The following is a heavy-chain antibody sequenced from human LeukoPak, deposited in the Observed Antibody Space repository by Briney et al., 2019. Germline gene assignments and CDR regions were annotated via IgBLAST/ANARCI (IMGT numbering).Heavy chain of an antibody. V-gene: IGHV4-59*08. D-gene: IGHD6-13*01. Sequence: SETLSLTCTVSGGSISSYYWSWIRQPPGKGLEWIGYIYYSGSTNFNPSLKSRVTISVDTSKNQFSLKLSSVTAADTAVYYCARLNVPSIAAAGKAEFDPCGQGTLVTVSS. CDR3: ARLNVPSIAAAGKAEFDP. CDR2: IYYSGST. CDR1: GGSISSYY. J-gene: IGHJ5*02.